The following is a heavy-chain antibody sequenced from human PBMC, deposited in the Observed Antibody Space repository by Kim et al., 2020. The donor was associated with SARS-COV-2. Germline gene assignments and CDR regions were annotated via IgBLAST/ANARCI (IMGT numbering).Heavy chain of an antibody. V-gene: IGHV3-11*01. CDR3: ARVLRPYYNYAMDV. Sequence: ADSVKGRFTISRDNAKNSLSLQMNSLRAEDTAVYYCARVLRPYYNYAMDVWGQGTTVTVSS. J-gene: IGHJ6*02. D-gene: IGHD4-17*01.